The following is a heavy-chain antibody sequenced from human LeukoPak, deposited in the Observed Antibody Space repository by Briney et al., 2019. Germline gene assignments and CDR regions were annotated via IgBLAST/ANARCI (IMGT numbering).Heavy chain of an antibody. CDR1: GGSISSYY. CDR2: IYYSGST. D-gene: IGHD5-18*01. Sequence: SETLSLTCTVSGGSISSYYWSWIRQPPGKGLEWIGYIYYSGSTNYNPSLKSRVTISVDTSKNQFSLKLSSVTAADTAVYYCARAPTAMVPFFDYWGQGILVTVSS. CDR3: ARAPTAMVPFFDY. J-gene: IGHJ4*02. V-gene: IGHV4-59*01.